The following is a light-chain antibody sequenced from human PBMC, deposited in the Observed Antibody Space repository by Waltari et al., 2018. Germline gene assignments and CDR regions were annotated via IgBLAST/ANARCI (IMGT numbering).Light chain of an antibody. J-gene: IGLJ3*02. V-gene: IGLV3-27*01. CDR3: YSAADNNLGV. CDR2: KDS. Sequence: SYELTQPSSLSVSPGQTARITCSGDVLAKKYPRWFQQKPGQAPGLVIYKDSERPSGIPERFSGSSSGTTVTLTISGAQVEDEADYYCYSAADNNLGVFGGGTKLTVL. CDR1: VLAKKY.